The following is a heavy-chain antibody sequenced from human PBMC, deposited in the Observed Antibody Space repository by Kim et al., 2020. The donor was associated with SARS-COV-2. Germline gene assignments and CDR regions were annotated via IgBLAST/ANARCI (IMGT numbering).Heavy chain of an antibody. CDR2: ISSSSSYI. V-gene: IGHV3-21*04. J-gene: IGHJ6*02. CDR3: AREGEGGYSSSWYYYYYGMDV. CDR1: GFTFSSYS. Sequence: GGSLRLSCAASGFTFSSYSMNWVRQAPGKGLEWVSSISSSSSYIYYADSVKGRFTISRDNAKNSLYLQMNSLRAEDTAVYYCAREGEGGYSSSWYYYYYGMDVWGQGTTVTVSS. D-gene: IGHD6-13*01.